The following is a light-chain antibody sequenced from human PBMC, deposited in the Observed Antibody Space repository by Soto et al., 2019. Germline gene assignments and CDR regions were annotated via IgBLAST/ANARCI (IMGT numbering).Light chain of an antibody. V-gene: IGKV3-20*01. J-gene: IGKJ1*01. CDR2: GAS. CDR3: QQAVT. Sequence: EIELTQSPGTLSLSPGERATLSCRASQSVSSSYLAWYQQKPGQAPRLLIYGASSRATGIPDRFSGSGSGTDFTLTISRLEPEDFAVYYCQQAVTFGQGTKV. CDR1: QSVSSSY.